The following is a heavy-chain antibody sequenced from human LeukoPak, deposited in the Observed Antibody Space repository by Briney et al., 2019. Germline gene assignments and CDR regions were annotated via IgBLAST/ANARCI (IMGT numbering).Heavy chain of an antibody. CDR3: ARYSSSWYLIRGEFDY. V-gene: IGHV4-59*01. CDR2: IYYSGST. Sequence: SETLSLTCAVYGGSFSGYYWSWIRQPPGKGLEWIGYIYYSGSTNYNPSLKSRVTISVDTSKNQFSLKLSSVTAADTAVYYCARYSSSWYLIRGEFDYWGQGTLVTVSS. D-gene: IGHD6-13*01. J-gene: IGHJ4*02. CDR1: GGSFSGYY.